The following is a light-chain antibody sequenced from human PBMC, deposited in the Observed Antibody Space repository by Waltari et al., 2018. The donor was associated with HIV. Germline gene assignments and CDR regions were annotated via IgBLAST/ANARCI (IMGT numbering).Light chain of an antibody. Sequence: DLVMPQSPLSLLVTSGESASISCSFSQSLMHSYGYYYLDWYLQKPGQYRQHLIYLGSNRASGVPDRFSGSGSGTDFTLKISRVEAEDVGVYYCMQALQTPTFGQGTKLEIK. CDR2: LGS. CDR1: QSLMHSYGYYY. CDR3: MQALQTPT. J-gene: IGKJ2*01. V-gene: IGKV2-28*01.